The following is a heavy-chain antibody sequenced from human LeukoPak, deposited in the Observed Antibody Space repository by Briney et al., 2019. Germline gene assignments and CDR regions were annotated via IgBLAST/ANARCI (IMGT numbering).Heavy chain of an antibody. V-gene: IGHV4-30-4*08. Sequence: SQTLSLTCTVSGGSISSGDYYWSWIRQPPGKGLEWIGYIYYSGSTYYNPSHKSRVTISVDTSKNQFSLELSSVTAADTAVYYCARVRVGAHWFDPWGQGTLVTVSS. CDR1: GGSISSGDYY. J-gene: IGHJ5*02. CDR3: ARVRVGAHWFDP. D-gene: IGHD1-26*01. CDR2: IYYSGST.